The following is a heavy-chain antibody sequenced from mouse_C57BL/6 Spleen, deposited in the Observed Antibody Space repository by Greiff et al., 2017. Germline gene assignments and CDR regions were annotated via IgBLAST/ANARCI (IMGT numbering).Heavy chain of an antibody. Sequence: QVHVKQSDAELVKPGASVKISCKVSGYTFTDHTIHWMKQRPEQGLEWIGYIYPRDGSTKYIEKFKGKATLTADKSSSTAYMQLNSLTSEDSAVYFCARSDYYGSSYWYFDVWGTGTTVTVSS. D-gene: IGHD1-1*01. CDR3: ARSDYYGSSYWYFDV. V-gene: IGHV1-78*01. J-gene: IGHJ1*03. CDR1: GYTFTDHT. CDR2: IYPRDGST.